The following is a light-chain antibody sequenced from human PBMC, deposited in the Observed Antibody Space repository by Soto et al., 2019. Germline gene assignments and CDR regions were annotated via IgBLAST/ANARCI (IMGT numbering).Light chain of an antibody. J-gene: IGKJ1*01. CDR2: DAS. V-gene: IGKV1-5*01. CDR1: QNINNW. Sequence: DIQMTQSPSTLSASVGDRVTITCRASQNINNWLAWYQQKPGKAPNLLIYDASNLESGVPSRFSGSGSGRKFTLTISSLQPEDSATYYCQQYNSRSRAFGQGTKVEIK. CDR3: QQYNSRSRA.